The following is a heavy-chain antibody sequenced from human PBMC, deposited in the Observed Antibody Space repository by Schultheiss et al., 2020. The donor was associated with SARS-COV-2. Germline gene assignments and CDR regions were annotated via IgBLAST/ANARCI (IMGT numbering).Heavy chain of an antibody. Sequence: GSLRLSCAASGFTFSSYWMHWVRQAPGKGLVWVSRINSDGSSTTYADSVKGRFTISRDNAKNTLYLQMNSLRAEDTAVYYCTTVRWLVYDAFDIWGQGTMVTVSS. V-gene: IGHV3-74*01. CDR3: TTVRWLVYDAFDI. CDR1: GFTFSSYW. J-gene: IGHJ3*02. D-gene: IGHD6-19*01. CDR2: INSDGSST.